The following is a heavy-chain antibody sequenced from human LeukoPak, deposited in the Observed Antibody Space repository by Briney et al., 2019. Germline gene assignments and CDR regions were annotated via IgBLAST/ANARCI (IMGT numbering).Heavy chain of an antibody. CDR2: ISYDGSNK. V-gene: IGHV3-30*14. D-gene: IGHD6-19*01. Sequence: GGSLRLSCAASGFTFRSYAMHWVRQAPGKGLEWVAVISYDGSNKFYADSVKGRFTISRHNSRNTLYLQMNSLRVEDTAVYYCARDRGDRSGWYGSDYWGQGTLVTVS. CDR1: GFTFRSYA. CDR3: ARDRGDRSGWYGSDY. J-gene: IGHJ4*02.